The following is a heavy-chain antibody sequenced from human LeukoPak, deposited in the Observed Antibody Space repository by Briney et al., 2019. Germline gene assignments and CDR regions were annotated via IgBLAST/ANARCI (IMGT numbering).Heavy chain of an antibody. CDR2: IYYSGNT. CDR3: ARAVGTSRNFFDY. D-gene: IGHD4-23*01. CDR1: GGSFNSGTHS. J-gene: IGHJ4*02. V-gene: IGHV4-30-4*07. Sequence: SQTLSLTCAVSGGSFNSGTHSWRWIRQPPGKGLDYIGYIYYSGNTYYNPSLKSRVTISVYTAKNQFSLNLSSVTAADTAMYYCARAVGTSRNFFDYWGQGTLVTVSS.